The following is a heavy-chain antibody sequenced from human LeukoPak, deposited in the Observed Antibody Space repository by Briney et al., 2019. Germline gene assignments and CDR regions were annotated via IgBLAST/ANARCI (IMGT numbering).Heavy chain of an antibody. CDR3: ARDKDMGFWFDY. V-gene: IGHV4-59*01. J-gene: IGHJ4*02. CDR1: GGSISSYY. CDR2: IYYSGST. Sequence: SETLSLTCTVSGGSISSYYWSWIRQPPGKGLEWIGYIYYSGSTNYNPSLKRRVTISVDTSKNQFSLKLSSVTAADTAVYYCARDKDMGFWFDYWGQGTLVTVSS. D-gene: IGHD2/OR15-2a*01.